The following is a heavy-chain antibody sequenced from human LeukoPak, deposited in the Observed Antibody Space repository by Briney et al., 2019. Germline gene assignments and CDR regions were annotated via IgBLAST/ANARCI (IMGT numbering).Heavy chain of an antibody. V-gene: IGHV3-7*01. CDR2: IKQDGTEK. D-gene: IGHD3-3*01. Sequence: GGSLRLSCAASGFSFNYLWMSWVRQAPGKGLEWVANIKQDGTEKYYADSVKGRFTISRDNAKKSLYLQMNSLRAEDTAVYYCARDAEVGTLFGVLSRYNWFDPWGPGALVTVSS. CDR3: ARDAEVGTLFGVLSRYNWFDP. J-gene: IGHJ5*02. CDR1: GFSFNYLW.